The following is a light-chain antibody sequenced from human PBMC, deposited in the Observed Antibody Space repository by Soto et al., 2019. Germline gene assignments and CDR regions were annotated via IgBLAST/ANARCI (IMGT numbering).Light chain of an antibody. CDR1: SSDVGGYNY. Sequence: QSALTQPPSASGSPGQSVTISCTGTSSDVGGYNYVSWYQQHPGKAPKLMIYEVSKRPSGVPDRFSGSKSGNTASLTVSGLQAEDEADYYCSSYAGRNSAVVFGGGTKVTVL. J-gene: IGLJ2*01. CDR3: SSYAGRNSAVV. CDR2: EVS. V-gene: IGLV2-8*01.